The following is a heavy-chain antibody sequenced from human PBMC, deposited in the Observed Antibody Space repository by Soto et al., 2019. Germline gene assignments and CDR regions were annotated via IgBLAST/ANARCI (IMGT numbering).Heavy chain of an antibody. J-gene: IGHJ4*02. CDR1: GFTFSDYY. D-gene: IGHD3-22*01. V-gene: IGHV3-11*06. Sequence: GGSLRLSCAASGFTFSDYYMSWIRQAPGKGLEWISYISSNSNYKNHADSVRGRFTISRDNAKNSLYLQMNGLRAEDTAVYYCSRATGYYNPSVSDSWGQGTLVTVSS. CDR2: ISSNSNYK. CDR3: SRATGYYNPSVSDS.